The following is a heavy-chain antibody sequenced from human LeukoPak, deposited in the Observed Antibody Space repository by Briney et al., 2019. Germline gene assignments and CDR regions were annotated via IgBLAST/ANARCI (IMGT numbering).Heavy chain of an antibody. CDR2: ISSTSSTI. Sequence: PGGSLRLSCAASGFTFSRYSMDWVRQAPGKGLEWVSYISSTSSTIYNADSVKGRFTISRDNAKNSLYLQMNSLRGEDTAVYYCARDSYDYYYMDVWGKGTTVTVSS. CDR1: GFTFSRYS. J-gene: IGHJ6*03. V-gene: IGHV3-48*01. CDR3: ARDSYDYYYMDV.